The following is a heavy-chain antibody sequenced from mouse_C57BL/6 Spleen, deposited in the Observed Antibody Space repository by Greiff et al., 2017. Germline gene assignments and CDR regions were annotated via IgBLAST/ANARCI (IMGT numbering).Heavy chain of an antibody. CDR3: ARWGAQATYYFDY. D-gene: IGHD3-2*02. Sequence: VHVKQSGAELMKPGASVKLSCKATGYTFTGYWIEWVKQRPEQGLEWIGRIDPANGNTKYAPKFQGKATITADTSSNTAYLQLSSLTSEDTAIYYCARWGAQATYYFDYWGQGTTLTVSS. V-gene: IGHV14-3*01. J-gene: IGHJ2*01. CDR2: IDPANGNT. CDR1: GYTFTGYW.